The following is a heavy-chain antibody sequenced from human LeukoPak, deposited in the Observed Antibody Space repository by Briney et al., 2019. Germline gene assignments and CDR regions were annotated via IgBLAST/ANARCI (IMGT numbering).Heavy chain of an antibody. CDR3: AREGRLDPYVDI. J-gene: IGHJ3*02. V-gene: IGHV3-30*04. Sequence: GGSLRLSCAASGFTFSSYAMHWVRQAPGKGLEWVAVISYDGSNKYYADSVKGRFTISRDNSKNTLYLQMNSLRAEDTAVYYCAREGRLDPYVDIWGQGTMVTVSS. CDR2: ISYDGSNK. D-gene: IGHD6-25*01. CDR1: GFTFSSYA.